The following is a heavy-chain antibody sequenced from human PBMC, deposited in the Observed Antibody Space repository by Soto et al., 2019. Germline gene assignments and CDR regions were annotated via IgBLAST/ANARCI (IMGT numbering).Heavy chain of an antibody. V-gene: IGHV5-51*01. J-gene: IGHJ6*02. CDR2: IYPGDSDT. D-gene: IGHD6-6*01. CDR3: ARYSSSSSPYYYYGMDA. Sequence: PGESLKISCKGSGYSFTSYWIGWVRQMPGKGLEWMGIIYPGDSDTRYSPSFQGQVTISADKSISTAYLQWSSLKASDTAMYYCARYSSSSSPYYYYGMDAWGQGTTVTVSS. CDR1: GYSFTSYW.